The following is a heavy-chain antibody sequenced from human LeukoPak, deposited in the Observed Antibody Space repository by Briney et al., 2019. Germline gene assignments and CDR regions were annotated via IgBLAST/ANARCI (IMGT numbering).Heavy chain of an antibody. CDR1: GFTFSSSW. D-gene: IGHD5-12*01. CDR3: ARGPPVYSGYLGY. J-gene: IGHJ4*02. CDR2: INSDGSDT. Sequence: PGGALRLSCAASGFTFSSSWMHWVRQAPGKELVWVSRINSDGSDTTYADSVKGRFTISRDNAKNTLYLQMNSLRADDTALYYCARGPPVYSGYLGYWGQGTLVTVSS. V-gene: IGHV3-74*01.